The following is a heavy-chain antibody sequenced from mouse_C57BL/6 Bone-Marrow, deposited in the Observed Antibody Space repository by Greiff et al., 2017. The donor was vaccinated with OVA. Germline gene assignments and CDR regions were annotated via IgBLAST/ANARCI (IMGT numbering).Heavy chain of an antibody. CDR3: VRHGATVLVFED. CDR1: GFSFNTYA. V-gene: IGHV10-1*01. D-gene: IGHD1-1*01. Sequence: EVKVVESGGGLVQPKGSLKLSCAASGFSFNTYAMNWVRQAPGKGLEWVARIRSKSNNYATYYADSVKDRFTISRDDSESMLYLQMNNLKTEDTAMYYCVRHGATVLVFEDWGQGTTLTVSS. J-gene: IGHJ2*01. CDR2: IRSKSNNYAT.